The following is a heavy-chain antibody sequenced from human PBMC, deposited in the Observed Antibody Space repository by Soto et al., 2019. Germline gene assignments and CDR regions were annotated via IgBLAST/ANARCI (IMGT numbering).Heavy chain of an antibody. V-gene: IGHV4-4*02. J-gene: IGHJ4*02. CDR3: ARWSFGGYDY. CDR2: IYHSGST. CDR1: GGSISSSNW. Sequence: SETLSLTCAVSGGSISSSNWWSWVRQPPGKGLEWIGDIYHSGSTNYTPSLKSRVTISVDTSKNQFSLKLSAVTAADTAVYFCARWSFGGYDYRAQRTPVTVSS. D-gene: IGHD5-12*01.